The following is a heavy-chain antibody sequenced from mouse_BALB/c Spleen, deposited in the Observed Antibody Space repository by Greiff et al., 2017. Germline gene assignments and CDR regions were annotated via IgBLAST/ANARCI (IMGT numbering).Heavy chain of an antibody. Sequence: VQLQQSGAELVRPGVSVKISCKGSGYTFTDYAMHWVKQSHAKSLEWIGVISTYYGDASYNQKFKGKATMTVNKSSSTAYMELARLTSEDSAIYYCASGAATSYSMDYWGQGTSVTVSS. V-gene: IGHV1S137*01. CDR1: GYTFTDYA. D-gene: IGHD1-2*01. CDR2: ISTYYGDA. CDR3: ASGAATSYSMDY. J-gene: IGHJ4*01.